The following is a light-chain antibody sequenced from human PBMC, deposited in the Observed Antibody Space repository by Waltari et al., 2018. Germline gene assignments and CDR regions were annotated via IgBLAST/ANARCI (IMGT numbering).Light chain of an antibody. J-gene: IGLJ2*01. CDR1: SSNIGERYD. CDR2: ANN. Sequence: QSVLTQPPSVSGAPGQRVTISCAGNSSNIGERYDVHWYQKLPGTAPKLLIYANNNRPSGVPDRFSGSKSGTSASLAITGLQAEDEADYYCQSYDISLSGVIFGGGTKLTVL. V-gene: IGLV1-40*01. CDR3: QSYDISLSGVI.